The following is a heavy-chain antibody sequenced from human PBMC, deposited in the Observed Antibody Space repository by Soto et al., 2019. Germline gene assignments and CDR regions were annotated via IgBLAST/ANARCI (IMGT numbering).Heavy chain of an antibody. J-gene: IGHJ4*02. Sequence: PGGSLRLSCAASGFTFSSYSMNWVRQAPGKGLEWVSSISSSSSYIYYADSVKGRFTISRDNAKKSLYLQMNSLRAEDTAVYYCARESISGSQKGDYWGQGTLVTVS. V-gene: IGHV3-21*01. D-gene: IGHD1-26*01. CDR2: ISSSSSYI. CDR1: GFTFSSYS. CDR3: ARESISGSQKGDY.